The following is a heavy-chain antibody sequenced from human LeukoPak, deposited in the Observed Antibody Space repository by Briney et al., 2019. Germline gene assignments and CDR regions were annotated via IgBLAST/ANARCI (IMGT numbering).Heavy chain of an antibody. CDR3: ATGNRAAGGPDGAFEI. J-gene: IGHJ3*02. V-gene: IGHV3-30*03. Sequence: PGGSLRLSCAAPGFTFSSYAMSWVRQAPGKGLEWVAVTSYDGSNKYYADSVKGRFTISRDNSKNTLYLQMNSLGGEDTAVYYCATGNRAAGGPDGAFEIWGQGTVLTVSP. D-gene: IGHD2-15*01. CDR2: TSYDGSNK. CDR1: GFTFSSYA.